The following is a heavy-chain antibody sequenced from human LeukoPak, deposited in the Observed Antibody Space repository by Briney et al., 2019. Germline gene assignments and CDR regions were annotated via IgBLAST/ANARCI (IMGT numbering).Heavy chain of an antibody. J-gene: IGHJ4*02. CDR3: AKERLGYCSGGSCYVFDY. V-gene: IGHV3-33*06. D-gene: IGHD2-15*01. CDR1: GFTFSSYG. Sequence: GGSLRLSCAASGFTFSSYGMHWVRQAPGKGLEWVAVIWYDGSNKYYADSVKGRFTISRDNSKNTLYLQMNSLRAEDTAVYYCAKERLGYCSGGSCYVFDYWGQETLVTVSS. CDR2: IWYDGSNK.